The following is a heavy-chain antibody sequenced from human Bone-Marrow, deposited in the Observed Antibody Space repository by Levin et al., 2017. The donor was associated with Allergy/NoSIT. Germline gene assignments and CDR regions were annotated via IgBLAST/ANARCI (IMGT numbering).Heavy chain of an antibody. Sequence: GGSLRLSCAASGFTFSSYGMHWVRQAPGKGLEWVAVISYDGSNKYYADSVKGRFTISRDNSKNTLYLQMNSLRAEDTAVYYCAKGYYDILTGYRPDYYYYGMDVWGQGTTVTVSS. D-gene: IGHD3-9*01. V-gene: IGHV3-30*18. CDR2: ISYDGSNK. CDR1: GFTFSSYG. CDR3: AKGYYDILTGYRPDYYYYGMDV. J-gene: IGHJ6*02.